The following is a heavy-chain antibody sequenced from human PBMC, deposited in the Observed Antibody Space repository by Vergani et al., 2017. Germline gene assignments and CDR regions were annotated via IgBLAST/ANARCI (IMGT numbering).Heavy chain of an antibody. CDR2: ICHTEDT. Sequence: QVQLQESGPGLVKPPGTLSLTCAGSGDSISSNNRWTGVRQPPGKGLEWIGEICHTEDTKYSPSLKSRVTVSVDESRNLFSLRLNSVTAADTAVYYCATIGYRRWGYYFDYWGQGILVTVSS. CDR1: GDSISSNNR. D-gene: IGHD2-2*02. CDR3: ATIGYRRWGYYFDY. V-gene: IGHV4-4*03. J-gene: IGHJ4*02.